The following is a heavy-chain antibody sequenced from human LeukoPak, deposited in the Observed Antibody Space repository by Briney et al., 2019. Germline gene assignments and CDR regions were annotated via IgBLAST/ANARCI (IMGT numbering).Heavy chain of an antibody. CDR3: ARHTMVRGVIDY. V-gene: IGHV4-59*08. CDR1: GGSISSYY. D-gene: IGHD3-10*01. J-gene: IGHJ4*02. CDR2: IYYSGST. Sequence: SETLSLTCTVSGGSISSYYWSWIRQPPGKGLEWIGYIYYSGSTYYNPSLKSRVTLSVDTSKNQFSLKLSSVTAADTAVYYCARHTMVRGVIDYWGQGTLVTVSS.